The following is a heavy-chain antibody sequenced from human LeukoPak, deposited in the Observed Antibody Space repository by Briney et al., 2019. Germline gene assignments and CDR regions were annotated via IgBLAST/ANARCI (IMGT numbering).Heavy chain of an antibody. Sequence: ASVKVSCKASGGTFNSYAISWVRPAPGQGLEWMGRIIPIFGTANYAQKFQGRVTITTDESTSTTYMELSSLRSEDTDVYYCAREVAAARFDYWGQGTLVTVSS. CDR3: AREVAAARFDY. V-gene: IGHV1-69*05. CDR1: GGTFNSYA. D-gene: IGHD6-13*01. CDR2: IIPIFGTA. J-gene: IGHJ4*02.